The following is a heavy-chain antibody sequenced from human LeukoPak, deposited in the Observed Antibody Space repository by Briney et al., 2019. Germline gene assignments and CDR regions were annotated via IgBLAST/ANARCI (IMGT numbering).Heavy chain of an antibody. Sequence: SETLSLTCAVYGGSFSGYYWSWIRQPPGKGLEWIGEINHSGSTNYNPSLKSRVTISVDKSKNQFSLKLSSVTAADTAVYYCARGRGYDILTGYRYFDYWGQGTLVTVSS. CDR2: INHSGST. CDR1: GGSFSGYY. D-gene: IGHD3-9*01. V-gene: IGHV4-34*01. CDR3: ARGRGYDILTGYRYFDY. J-gene: IGHJ4*02.